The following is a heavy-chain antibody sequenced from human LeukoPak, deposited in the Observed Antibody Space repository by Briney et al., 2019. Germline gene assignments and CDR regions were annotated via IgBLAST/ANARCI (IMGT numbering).Heavy chain of an antibody. CDR3: AKDKEYCSSTSCYGGTWFDP. V-gene: IGHV3-9*01. CDR1: GFTFDDYA. D-gene: IGHD2-2*01. CDR2: ISWNSGSI. J-gene: IGHJ5*02. Sequence: GGSLRLSCAASGFTFDDYAMHWVRHAPGKGLEWVSGISWNSGSIGYADSVKGRFTISRDNAKNSLYLQMNSLRAEDTALYYCAKDKEYCSSTSCYGGTWFDPWGQGTLVTVSS.